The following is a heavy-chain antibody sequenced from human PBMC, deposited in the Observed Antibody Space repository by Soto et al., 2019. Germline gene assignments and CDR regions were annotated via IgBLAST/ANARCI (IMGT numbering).Heavy chain of an antibody. CDR1: GFTFSRNT. Sequence: GGSLRLSCAASGFTFSRNTMNWVRQAPGKGLEWVASISSSNSYIYYADSVKGRFTISRDNAKNSLDLQMNSLRAEDTAVYHCVRGRSEFDSWGQGTLVTVSS. J-gene: IGHJ4*02. CDR2: ISSSNSYI. V-gene: IGHV3-21*01. CDR3: VRGRSEFDS.